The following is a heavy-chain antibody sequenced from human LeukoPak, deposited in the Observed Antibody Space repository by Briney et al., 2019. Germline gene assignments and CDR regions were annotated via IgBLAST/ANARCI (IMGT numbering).Heavy chain of an antibody. CDR3: AKGGSPSSYYYGMDV. D-gene: IGHD2-15*01. CDR2: ISYGGGHQ. V-gene: IGHV3-30*18. J-gene: IGHJ6*02. CDR1: GFTFRNYG. Sequence: GGSLRLSCEASGFTFRNYGVHWVRQAPGKGLEWVAVISYGGGHQYSADSVKGRFTLSRDNSKNTVYLQLNSLRAEDTAVYYCAKGGSPSSYYYGMDVWGQGTTVTVSS.